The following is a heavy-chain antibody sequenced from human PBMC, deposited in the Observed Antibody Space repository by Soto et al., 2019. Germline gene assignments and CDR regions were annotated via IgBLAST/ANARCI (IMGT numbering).Heavy chain of an antibody. Sequence: SVKVSCKASGGSFTDYIFDWVRQAPVQGLEWMGGIIPMFGTPKYAQKFQHRVTISADVSTGTAYMELTRLRFDDTAVYYCAGGRDQPPVGLYFESWGEGTPVTVS. CDR3: AGGRDQPPVGLYFES. CDR1: GGSFTDYI. CDR2: IIPMFGTP. J-gene: IGHJ4*02. V-gene: IGHV1-69*01. D-gene: IGHD1-26*01.